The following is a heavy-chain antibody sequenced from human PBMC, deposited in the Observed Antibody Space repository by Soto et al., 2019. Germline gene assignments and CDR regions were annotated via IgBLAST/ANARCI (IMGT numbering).Heavy chain of an antibody. V-gene: IGHV3-21*01. CDR3: ARHYCSGGSCYHHFDY. CDR2: ISSSSSYI. D-gene: IGHD2-15*01. Sequence: PGGSLRLSCAASGFTFSSYSMNWVRQAPGKGLEWVSSISSSSSYIYYADSVKGRFTISRDNAKNSLYLQMNSLRAEDTAVYYCARHYCSGGSCYHHFDYWGQGTLVTVSS. CDR1: GFTFSSYS. J-gene: IGHJ4*02.